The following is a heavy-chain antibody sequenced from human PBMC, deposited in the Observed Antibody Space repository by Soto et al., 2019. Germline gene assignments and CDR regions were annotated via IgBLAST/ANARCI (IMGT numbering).Heavy chain of an antibody. CDR2: INPDNGGT. D-gene: IGHD6-6*01. CDR1: GYTFTGHY. V-gene: IGHV1-2*02. Sequence: QVQLVQSGAEVKKPGASVKVSCKASGYTFTGHYMYWVRQAFGQGLEWMGWINPDNGGTSYAQKFQGRVTMTTDTSISTAYMELSRLTSDDTAVYYCAREVGRVGYSSSSCAYWGQGSLVTVST. CDR3: AREVGRVGYSSSSCAY. J-gene: IGHJ4*02.